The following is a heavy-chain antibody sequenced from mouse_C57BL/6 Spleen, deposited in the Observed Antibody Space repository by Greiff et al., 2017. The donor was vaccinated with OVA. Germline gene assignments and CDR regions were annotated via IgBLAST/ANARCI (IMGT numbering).Heavy chain of an antibody. CDR3: ARNHYYYGSSNWYFDV. Sequence: QVQLQQSGPGLVQPSQSLSITCTVSGFSLTSYGVHWVRQSPGKGLEWLGVIWSGGSTDYNAAFISRLSISKDNSKSQVFFKMNSLQADDTAIYYCARNHYYYGSSNWYFDVWGTGTTVTVSS. CDR2: IWSGGST. J-gene: IGHJ1*03. D-gene: IGHD1-1*01. V-gene: IGHV2-2*01. CDR1: GFSLTSYG.